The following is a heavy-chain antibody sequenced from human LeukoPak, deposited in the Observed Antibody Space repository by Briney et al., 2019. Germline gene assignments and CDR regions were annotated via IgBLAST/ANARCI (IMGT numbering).Heavy chain of an antibody. CDR2: ISGSGGST. CDR3: ATVLLWFGELLYFQH. V-gene: IGHV3-23*01. Sequence: PGGSLRLSCAASGFTFSSYAMSWVRQAPGKGLEWVSAISGSGGSTYYADSVKGRFTISRDNSKNTLYLQMNSLRAEDTAVYYCATVLLWFGELLYFQHWGQGTLVTVSS. J-gene: IGHJ1*01. CDR1: GFTFSSYA. D-gene: IGHD3-10*01.